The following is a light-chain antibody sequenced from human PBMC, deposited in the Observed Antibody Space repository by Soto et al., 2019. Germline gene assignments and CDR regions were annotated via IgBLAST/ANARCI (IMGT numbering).Light chain of an antibody. CDR1: SSNIGSNH. Sequence: QSVLTQSPSASGTPGQRVIIACSGSSSNIGSNHVNWYRHLPGAAPKLLIFRSDQRPSGVPDRFSGSKSGTTASLAISGLQSGDEADYDCSAWDDSRYGVVFGGGTKHTVL. J-gene: IGLJ2*01. V-gene: IGLV1-44*01. CDR2: RSD. CDR3: SAWDDSRYGVV.